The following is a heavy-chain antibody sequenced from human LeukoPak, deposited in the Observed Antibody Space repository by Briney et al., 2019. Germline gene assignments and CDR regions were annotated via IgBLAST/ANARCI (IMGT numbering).Heavy chain of an antibody. CDR3: ARGEAVYAVAEYYFDY. D-gene: IGHD6-19*01. CDR1: GFTFSSYW. V-gene: IGHV3-74*01. CDR2: INSDGSST. J-gene: IGHJ4*02. Sequence: GGSLRLSCAASGFTFSSYWMHWVRQAPGQGLVWVSRINSDGSSTSYADSVKGRFTISRDNAKNTLYLQMNSLRAEDTAVYYCARGEAVYAVAEYYFDYWGQGTLVTVSS.